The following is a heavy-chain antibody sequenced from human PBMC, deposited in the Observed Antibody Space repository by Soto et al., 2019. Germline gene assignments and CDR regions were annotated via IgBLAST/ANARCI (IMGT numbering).Heavy chain of an antibody. V-gene: IGHV4-31*03. D-gene: IGHD3-10*01. Sequence: TLSVTCTVSGGSISSVGYYWSWIRQHPGKGLEWIGYIYYSGSTYYNPSLKSRVTISVDTSKNQFSLKLSSVTAADTAVYYCARAAVTMVRGETAGSYYYYYGMDVWGQGTTVTVSS. CDR3: ARAAVTMVRGETAGSYYYYYGMDV. CDR2: IYYSGST. CDR1: GGSISSVGYY. J-gene: IGHJ6*02.